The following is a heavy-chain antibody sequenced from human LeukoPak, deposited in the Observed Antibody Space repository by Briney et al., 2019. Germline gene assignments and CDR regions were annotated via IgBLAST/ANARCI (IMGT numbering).Heavy chain of an antibody. CDR3: ARRSWGIAAAGTSYYYMDV. D-gene: IGHD6-13*01. Sequence: PSETLSLTCTVSGGSISSHYWSWIRQPPGKGLEWIGYIYYSGSTNYNPSLKSRVTISVDTSKNQFSLKLSSVTAADTAVYYCARRSWGIAAAGTSYYYMDVWGKGTTVTVSS. V-gene: IGHV4-59*08. J-gene: IGHJ6*03. CDR1: GGSISSHY. CDR2: IYYSGST.